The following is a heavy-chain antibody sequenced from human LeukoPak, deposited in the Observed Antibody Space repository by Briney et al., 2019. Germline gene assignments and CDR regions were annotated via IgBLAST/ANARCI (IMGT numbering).Heavy chain of an antibody. J-gene: IGHJ4*02. CDR2: IYYSGST. Sequence: SETLSLTCSVPGGSISSSSYYWGWIRQPPGKGLEWIGSIYYSGSTYYTPSLKSRITISADTSKNQFSLKLSSVTAADTAVYYCARLPTDLLAFDYWGQGTLVTVSS. V-gene: IGHV4-39*01. D-gene: IGHD2-8*02. CDR1: GGSISSSSYY. CDR3: ARLPTDLLAFDY.